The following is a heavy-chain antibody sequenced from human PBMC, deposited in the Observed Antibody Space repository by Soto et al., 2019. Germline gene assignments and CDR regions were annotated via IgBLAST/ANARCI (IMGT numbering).Heavy chain of an antibody. J-gene: IGHJ4*02. D-gene: IGHD3-9*01. CDR1: GFTFSSYA. CDR2: ISYDGSNK. Sequence: QVQLVESGGGVVQPGRSLRLSCAASGFTFSSYAMHWVRHAPGKGLEWVAVISYDGSNKYYADSVKCRFTISRDNSKNTLYLQMNILRAEDTAVYYCASSGIYDILTGYPHTTHDYWGQGTLVTVSS. V-gene: IGHV3-30-3*01. CDR3: ASSGIYDILTGYPHTTHDY.